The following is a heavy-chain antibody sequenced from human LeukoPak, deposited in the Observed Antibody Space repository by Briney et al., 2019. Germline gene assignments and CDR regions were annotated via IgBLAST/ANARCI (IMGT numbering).Heavy chain of an antibody. CDR1: GYTFTSYG. V-gene: IGHV1-18*01. Sequence: ASVKVSCKASGYTFTSYGISWVRQAPGQGLEWMGWISAYNGNTNYAQKLKGRVTMTTDTSTSTAYMELRSLRSDGTAVYYCARDLDREGAMVRGVLNYNWFDPWGQGTLVTVSS. J-gene: IGHJ5*02. D-gene: IGHD3-10*01. CDR3: ARDLDREGAMVRGVLNYNWFDP. CDR2: ISAYNGNT.